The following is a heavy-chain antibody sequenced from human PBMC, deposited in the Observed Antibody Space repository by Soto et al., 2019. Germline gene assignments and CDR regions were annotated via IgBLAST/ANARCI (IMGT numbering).Heavy chain of an antibody. CDR2: ISYDVRKT. CDR1: GLTFSTYG. D-gene: IGHD4-17*01. J-gene: IGHJ4*02. V-gene: IGHV3-30*18. CDR3: AKDSLGGMGTVMMPGPD. Sequence: GSLRLSCAVSGLTFSTYGMHWVRQAPGKGLEWVAVISYDVRKTHYAISVRGRFTISRDNSKSTLYLQMNDLRADDTALYYCAKDSLGGMGTVMMPGPDWGQGTLVTVSS.